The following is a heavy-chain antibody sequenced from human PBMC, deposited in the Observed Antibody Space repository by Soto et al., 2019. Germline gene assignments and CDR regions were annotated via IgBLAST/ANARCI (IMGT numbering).Heavy chain of an antibody. Sequence: EGLLEESGGGLVQPGGSLRLSCAASGFSVSNNYMTWVRQAPGKGLEWVAVIQDGGSISYADSVSDRFIISRDNSKNMVFLEMNNLRPGDTAAYFCARGEGSGSNALGHWGQGTLVTVSS. CDR2: IQDGGSI. V-gene: IGHV3-66*01. J-gene: IGHJ4*02. D-gene: IGHD3-16*01. CDR3: ARGEGSGSNALGH. CDR1: GFSVSNNY.